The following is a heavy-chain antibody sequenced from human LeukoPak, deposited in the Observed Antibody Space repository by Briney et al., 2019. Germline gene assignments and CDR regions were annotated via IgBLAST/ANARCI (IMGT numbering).Heavy chain of an antibody. CDR2: IYYSGST. V-gene: IGHV4-59*01. CDR1: GGSISSYY. Sequence: SETLSLTCTVSGGSISSYYWSWIRQPPGKGLEWIGYIYYSGSTNYNPSLKSRVTISVDTSKNQFSLKLSSVTAADTAVYYCAREGRDFRSGYYGPIMGHFDYWGQGTLVTLSS. CDR3: AREGRDFRSGYYGPIMGHFDY. J-gene: IGHJ4*02. D-gene: IGHD3-3*01.